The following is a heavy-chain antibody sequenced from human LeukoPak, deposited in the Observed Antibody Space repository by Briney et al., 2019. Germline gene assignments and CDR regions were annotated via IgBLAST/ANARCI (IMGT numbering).Heavy chain of an antibody. Sequence: SETLSLTCTVSGGSISSYYWSWIRQPPGKGLEWIGYIYYSGSTNYNPSLKSRVTISVDTSKNQFSLKLTSVTAADTAVYYCARVAVPGRSVDSWGQGTLVTVSS. J-gene: IGHJ4*02. V-gene: IGHV4-59*08. CDR1: GGSISSYY. CDR3: ARVAVPGRSVDS. CDR2: IYYSGST. D-gene: IGHD6-19*01.